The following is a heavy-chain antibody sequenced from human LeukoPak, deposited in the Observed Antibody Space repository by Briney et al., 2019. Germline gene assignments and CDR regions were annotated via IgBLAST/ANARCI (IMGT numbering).Heavy chain of an antibody. CDR2: ISSSSSYK. J-gene: IGHJ6*02. V-gene: IGHV3-21*01. CDR3: ANCNRAAPSTVSIKRAHYYYYGMDF. CDR1: GFTFSSYS. Sequence: PGGSLRLSCTASGFTFSSYSMNWVRQAPGKGLEWVSSISSSSSYKYYAASVKGGFTFSRDNAKNSLYLQMNSLRAEDTAVYYCANCNRAAPSTVSIKRAHYYYYGMDFWGQGTTVTVSS. D-gene: IGHD4-17*01.